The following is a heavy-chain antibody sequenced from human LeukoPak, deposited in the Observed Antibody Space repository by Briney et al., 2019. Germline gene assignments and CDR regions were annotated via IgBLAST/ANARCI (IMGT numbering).Heavy chain of an antibody. V-gene: IGHV5-51*01. J-gene: IGHJ3*02. CDR1: AYSFTSYW. CDR3: ARIYYYDSGGVEGAFDI. Sequence: GESLQISSNGSAYSFTSYWIGWGRQRPRKGLEWMWIIYPGDSDTRYSPSFQGQVTISADKSISTAYLQWSSLKASDTAMYYCARIYYYDSGGVEGAFDIWGQGTMVTVSS. D-gene: IGHD3-22*01. CDR2: IYPGDSDT.